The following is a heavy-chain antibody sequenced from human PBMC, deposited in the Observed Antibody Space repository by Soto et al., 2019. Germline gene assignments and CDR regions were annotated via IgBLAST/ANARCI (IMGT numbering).Heavy chain of an antibody. CDR1: GFTFSDYY. V-gene: IGHV3-11*06. CDR3: ARTPDCTNGVCSAGFDY. CDR2: ISSSSSYT. J-gene: IGHJ4*02. Sequence: LRLSCAASGFTFSDYYMSWIRQAPGKGLEWVSYISSSSSYTNYADSVKGRFTISRDNAKNSLYLQMNSLRAEDTAVYYCARTPDCTNGVCSAGFDYWGQGTLVTVSS. D-gene: IGHD2-8*01.